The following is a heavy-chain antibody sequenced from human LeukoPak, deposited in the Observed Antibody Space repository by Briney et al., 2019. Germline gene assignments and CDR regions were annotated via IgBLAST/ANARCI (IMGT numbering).Heavy chain of an antibody. CDR2: IYQDGSEK. D-gene: IGHD6-19*01. V-gene: IGHV3-7*03. CDR3: AREKQWLVERWFDP. Sequence: GGSLRLSCAASGVTFSSYAMSRVRQAPGKGLEWVANIYQDGSEKFYVDSVKGRFTIFRDDAKNTLYLQMNSLRAEDTAVYYCAREKQWLVERWFDPWGQGTLVTVSS. CDR1: GVTFSSYA. J-gene: IGHJ5*02.